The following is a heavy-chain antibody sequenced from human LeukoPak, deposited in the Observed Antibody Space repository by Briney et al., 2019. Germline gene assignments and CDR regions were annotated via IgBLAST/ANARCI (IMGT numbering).Heavy chain of an antibody. V-gene: IGHV4-30-2*01. D-gene: IGHD3-3*01. CDR3: AKESGYDFWSGDHFDY. CDR2: IYHSGST. J-gene: IGHJ4*02. Sequence: SETLSLTCTVSGGSISSGGYYWSWIRQPPGKGLEWIGYIYHSGSTYYNPSLKSRVTISVDRSKNQFSLKLSSVTAADTAVYYCAKESGYDFWSGDHFDYWGQGTLVTVSS. CDR1: GGSISSGGYY.